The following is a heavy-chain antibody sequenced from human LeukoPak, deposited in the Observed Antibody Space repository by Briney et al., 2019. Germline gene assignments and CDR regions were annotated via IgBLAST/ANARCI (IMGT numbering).Heavy chain of an antibody. Sequence: PSETLSLTCAVSDGSISSGGYSWSWIRQPPGKGLEWIGYIYHSGSTNYNPSLKSRVTISVDKSKNQFSLKLSSVTAADTAVYYCARDRGRYVSYYFDYWGQGTLVTVSS. CDR1: DGSISSGGYS. D-gene: IGHD1-26*01. CDR2: IYHSGST. J-gene: IGHJ4*02. CDR3: ARDRGRYVSYYFDY. V-gene: IGHV4-30-2*01.